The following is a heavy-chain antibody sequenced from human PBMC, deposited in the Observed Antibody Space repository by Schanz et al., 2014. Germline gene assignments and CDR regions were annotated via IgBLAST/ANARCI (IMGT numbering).Heavy chain of an antibody. CDR2: ISSSGSYI. D-gene: IGHD6-19*01. CDR1: GFTLSSYA. V-gene: IGHV3-21*04. J-gene: IGHJ4*02. CDR3: AKLSSSGRLAGYFDY. Sequence: EVQLVESGGGLVKPGGSLRLSCAAYGFTLSSYAMHWVRQAPGKGLEWVSSISSSGSYIHYADSVKGRFTISRDNAKNTLYLQMSSLRAEDTAIYYCAKLSSSGRLAGYFDYWGQGALVTVSS.